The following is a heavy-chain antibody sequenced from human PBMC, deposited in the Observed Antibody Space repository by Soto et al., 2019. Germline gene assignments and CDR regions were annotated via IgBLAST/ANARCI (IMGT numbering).Heavy chain of an antibody. V-gene: IGHV1-24*01. CDR1: GYTLTELS. CDR3: ATAVLDY. J-gene: IGHJ4*02. CDR2: FDPDDGMP. Sequence: QLQLIQSGAGIKKPGASVRLSCEITGYTLTELSMHWVRQAPGKGLEWLGGFDPDDGMPLYAQSFRGRLTLTADPSTDTTYLELTSLTFEDTAVYFCATAVLDYWGQGSLVVVS.